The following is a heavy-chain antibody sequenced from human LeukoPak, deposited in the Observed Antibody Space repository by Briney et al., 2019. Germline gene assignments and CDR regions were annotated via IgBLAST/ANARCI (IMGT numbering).Heavy chain of an antibody. CDR3: ARSRDYYDSSYDY. V-gene: IGHV4-61*01. J-gene: IGHJ4*02. CDR1: GGSISSGSYY. Sequence: SETLSLTCTVSGGSISSGSYYWSWIRQPPGKGLEWIGYIYYSGSTNYNPSLKSRVTISVDTSKNQFSLKLTSVTAADTAVYYCARSRDYYDSSYDYWGQGTLVTVSS. D-gene: IGHD3-22*01. CDR2: IYYSGST.